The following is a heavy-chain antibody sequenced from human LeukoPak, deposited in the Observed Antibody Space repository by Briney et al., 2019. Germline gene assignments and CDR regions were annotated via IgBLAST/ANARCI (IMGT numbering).Heavy chain of an antibody. D-gene: IGHD6-19*01. CDR2: INHSGST. CDR3: ASLNSIAVAGGGDY. CDR1: GGSFSGYY. J-gene: IGHJ4*02. Sequence: PSESLSLTCTVYGGSFSGYYWSWIRQPPRKGLEWIGEINHSGSTNYNPSLKSQVTISVDTSKNQFSLKLSSVTAADTAVYYCASLNSIAVAGGGDYWGQGTLVTVSS. V-gene: IGHV4-34*01.